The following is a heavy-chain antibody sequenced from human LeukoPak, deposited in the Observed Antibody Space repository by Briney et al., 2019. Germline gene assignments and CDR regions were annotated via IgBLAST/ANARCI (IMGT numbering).Heavy chain of an antibody. V-gene: IGHV4-38-2*02. D-gene: IGHD3-10*01. CDR1: GYSISSGDY. Sequence: PSETLSLTCTVSGYSISSGDYWGWIRQPPGKGLEWIGTIYHSGSTYYNPSLKSRVTMSVDTSKNQFSLNLISVTAADTAVYYCARNVLVWFGESSRGDFYDYWGQGTLVTVSS. CDR2: IYHSGST. J-gene: IGHJ4*02. CDR3: ARNVLVWFGESSRGDFYDY.